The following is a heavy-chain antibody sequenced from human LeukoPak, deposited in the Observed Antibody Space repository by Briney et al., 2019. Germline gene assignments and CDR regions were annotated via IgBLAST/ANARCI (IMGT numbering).Heavy chain of an antibody. Sequence: SETLSLTCTVSGGSISSSSYYWGWIRQPPGKGLEWIGSIYYSESTYYNPSLKSRVTISVDTSKNQFSLKLSSVTAADTAVYYCARQHYDFWSGYYSPKFDYWGQGTLVTVSS. J-gene: IGHJ4*02. CDR2: IYYSEST. CDR3: ARQHYDFWSGYYSPKFDY. V-gene: IGHV4-39*01. D-gene: IGHD3-3*01. CDR1: GGSISSSSYY.